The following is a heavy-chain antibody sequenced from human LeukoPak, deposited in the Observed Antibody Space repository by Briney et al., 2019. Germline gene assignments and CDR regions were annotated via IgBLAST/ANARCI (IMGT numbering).Heavy chain of an antibody. J-gene: IGHJ4*02. CDR1: GFTFSTHE. Sequence: GESLRLSCAASGFTFSTHEMNWVRQAPGKGLEWVSYISNSGSRMYYADSVKGRFTISRDNAKKSLFLQMNSLRAEDTAVYYCARGYFDNWGQGSLVTVSS. V-gene: IGHV3-48*03. CDR2: ISNSGSRM. CDR3: ARGYFDN.